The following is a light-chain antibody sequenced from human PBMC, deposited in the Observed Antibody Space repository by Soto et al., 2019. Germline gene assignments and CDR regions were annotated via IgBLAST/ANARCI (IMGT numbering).Light chain of an antibody. J-gene: IGKJ2*01. CDR1: QTISTY. CDR3: QQSDSTPYT. Sequence: DIQMTQSPSSLSASVGDRVTLTCRASQTISTYLNWYQQKPGKAPRLLIYDASSLLSGVPSRFSGSGSGTDFTLTIVSLQPEDFTTYYCQQSDSTPYTFGQGTKVEI. CDR2: DAS. V-gene: IGKV1-39*01.